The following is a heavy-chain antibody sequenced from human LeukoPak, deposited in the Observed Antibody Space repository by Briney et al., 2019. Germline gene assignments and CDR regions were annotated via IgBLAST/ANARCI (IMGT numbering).Heavy chain of an antibody. J-gene: IGHJ6*02. CDR1: GFTFSNYA. CDR3: AKDFGGSGDFWSGYYDYYFYGMDV. CDR2: VSGSGGVT. V-gene: IGHV3-23*01. D-gene: IGHD3-3*01. Sequence: GGSLRLSCAASGFTFSNYAMSWVRQAPGKGLEWVSGVSGSGGVTYHADSVKGRFTISRDNSKNTLFLQMNSLKAEDTAVYYCAKDFGGSGDFWSGYYDYYFYGMDVWGHGATVTVSS.